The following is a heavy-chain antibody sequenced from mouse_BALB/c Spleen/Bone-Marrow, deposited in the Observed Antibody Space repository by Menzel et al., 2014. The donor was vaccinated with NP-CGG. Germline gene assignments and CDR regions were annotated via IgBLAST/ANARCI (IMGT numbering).Heavy chain of an antibody. J-gene: IGHJ2*01. D-gene: IGHD1-1*01. CDR3: ARYSYGSRGYYFDY. Sequence: VQLKDSGAELVKPGASVKLSCTASGFNIKDTYMHWVKQRPEQGLEWIGRIDPANGNTKYDPKFQGKATITADTSSNTAYLQLSSLTPEDTAVYYCARYSYGSRGYYFDYWGQGTTLTVSS. V-gene: IGHV14-3*02. CDR2: IDPANGNT. CDR1: GFNIKDTY.